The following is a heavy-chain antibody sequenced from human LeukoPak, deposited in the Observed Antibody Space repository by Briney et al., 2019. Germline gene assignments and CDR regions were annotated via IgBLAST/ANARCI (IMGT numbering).Heavy chain of an antibody. J-gene: IGHJ4*02. V-gene: IGHV4-59*01. D-gene: IGHD3-22*01. Sequence: SETLSLTCTGSGGSINSYYWSWIRQPPGKGLEWIGYIFYSGSTNYNPSLKSRVTISIDPSKNQYSLHLSSVTAADTAVYYCARGGNYYDSSGRLDYWGQGTLVTVSS. CDR2: IFYSGST. CDR3: ARGGNYYDSSGRLDY. CDR1: GGSINSYY.